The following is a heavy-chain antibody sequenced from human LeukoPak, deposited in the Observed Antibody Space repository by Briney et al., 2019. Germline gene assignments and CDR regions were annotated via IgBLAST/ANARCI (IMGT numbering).Heavy chain of an antibody. D-gene: IGHD3-10*01. CDR3: ARSWFGESQGQADYYYYYYMDV. CDR1: GGSISSYY. CDR2: IYTSGST. Sequence: SETLSLTCTVSGGSISSYYWSWIRQPAGKGLEWIGRIYTSGSTNYNPSLKSRVIISVDTSKNQFSLRLSSVTAADTAVYYCARSWFGESQGQADYYYYYYMDVWGKGTTVTISS. V-gene: IGHV4-4*07. J-gene: IGHJ6*03.